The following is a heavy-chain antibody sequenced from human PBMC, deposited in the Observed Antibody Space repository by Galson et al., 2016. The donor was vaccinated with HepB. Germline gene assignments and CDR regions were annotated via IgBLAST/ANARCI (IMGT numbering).Heavy chain of an antibody. CDR1: GFTFSEHY. CDR2: ISGNNMYT. J-gene: IGHJ1*01. Sequence: SLRLSCAASGFTFSEHYMTWVRQAPGKGLEWISSISGNNMYTLYADSVKGRFTVSRDNAQNSLYLQMNSLTIEDTAVYYCTTDPSGSYYEYFHYWGQGTLVTVSS. V-gene: IGHV3-11*05. CDR3: TTDPSGSYYEYFHY. D-gene: IGHD1-26*01.